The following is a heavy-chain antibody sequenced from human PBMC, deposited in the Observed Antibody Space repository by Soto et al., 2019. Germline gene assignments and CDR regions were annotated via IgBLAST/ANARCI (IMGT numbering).Heavy chain of an antibody. D-gene: IGHD4-17*01. J-gene: IGHJ4*02. CDR1: GGSISSYY. CDR3: ARQGTYGDYYFDY. Sequence: QVQLQESGPGLVKPSETLSLTCTVSGGSISSYYWRWIRQPPGKGLEWIGYVFYSGSTNYHPSLKSGVSISVDTSKNQFSRTLSSVTAADTAVYYCARQGTYGDYYFDYWGQVTLVTVSS. V-gene: IGHV4-59*01. CDR2: VFYSGST.